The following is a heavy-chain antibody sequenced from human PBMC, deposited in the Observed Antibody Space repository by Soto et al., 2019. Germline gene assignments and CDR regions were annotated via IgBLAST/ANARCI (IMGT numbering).Heavy chain of an antibody. D-gene: IGHD3-9*01. V-gene: IGHV4-30-4*08. CDR2: IDDSGST. J-gene: IGHJ6*02. Sequence: PSETLSLTCSVSGGSISSGDNHWSWIRQPPGKGLEWIGYIDDSGSTFYNPSLKSRVDISVDTSENQFSLKLSSVTGADTAVYYCARRAGYYGPYGMDVWGQGTTVTAP. CDR3: ARRAGYYGPYGMDV. CDR1: GGSISSGDNH.